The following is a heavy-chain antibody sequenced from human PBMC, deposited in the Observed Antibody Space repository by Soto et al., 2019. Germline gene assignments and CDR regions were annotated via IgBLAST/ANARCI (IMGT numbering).Heavy chain of an antibody. Sequence: GASVKVSCKASGYTFTSYDINWVRQATGQGLEWMGWMNPNSGNTGYAQKFQGRVTMTRNTSISTAYMELSSLGSEDTAVYYCARGRVLLWFGELLPYYYYGMDVWGQGTTVTVSS. CDR1: GYTFTSYD. V-gene: IGHV1-8*01. D-gene: IGHD3-10*01. CDR2: MNPNSGNT. J-gene: IGHJ6*02. CDR3: ARGRVLLWFGELLPYYYYGMDV.